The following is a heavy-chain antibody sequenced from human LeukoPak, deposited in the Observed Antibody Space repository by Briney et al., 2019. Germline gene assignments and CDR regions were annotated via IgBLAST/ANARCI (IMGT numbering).Heavy chain of an antibody. CDR2: ISAYNGNT. CDR3: ARDYDFWSGYFTNFDY. Sequence: ASVNVSCKASGYTFTSYGISWVRQAPGQGLEWMGWISAYNGNTNYAQKLQGRVTMTTDTSTTTAYMELRSLRSDDTAAYYCARDYDFWSGYFTNFDYWGQGTLVTVSS. J-gene: IGHJ4*02. V-gene: IGHV1-18*01. D-gene: IGHD3-3*01. CDR1: GYTFTSYG.